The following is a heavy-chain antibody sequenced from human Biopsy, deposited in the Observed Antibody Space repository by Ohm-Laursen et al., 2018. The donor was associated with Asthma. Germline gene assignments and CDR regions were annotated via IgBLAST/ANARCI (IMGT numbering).Heavy chain of an antibody. CDR1: EFSFSHYP. D-gene: IGHD3-10*01. CDR3: GRERSYMVDY. CDR2: IWFDGSNK. V-gene: IGHV3-33*08. J-gene: IGHJ4*02. Sequence: SLRLFCAASEFSFSHYPMHWVRQAPGKGLEWVADIWFDGSNKHYADSVKGRFTISRDNSKNTLYLQMNSLRAEDTALYYCGRERSYMVDYWGQGTLVIVSS.